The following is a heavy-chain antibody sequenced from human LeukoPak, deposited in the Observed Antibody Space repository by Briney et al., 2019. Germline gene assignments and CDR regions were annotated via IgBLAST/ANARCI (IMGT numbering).Heavy chain of an antibody. V-gene: IGHV4-4*02. CDR1: GDSINTNHW. CDR2: VYDSGST. D-gene: IGHD3-10*01. J-gene: IGHJ4*02. CDR3: AREVINSEFDY. Sequence: SGTLSLTCTVSGDSINTNHWWGWVRQPPGKGLEWIGEVYDSGSTNYSPSLKTRVTISIDKSKNLSSLNLNFVTAADTAVYFCAREVINSEFDYWGQGILVTVSS.